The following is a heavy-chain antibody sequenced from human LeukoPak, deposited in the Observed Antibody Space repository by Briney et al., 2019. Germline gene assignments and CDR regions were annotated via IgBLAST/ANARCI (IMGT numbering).Heavy chain of an antibody. V-gene: IGHV4-34*01. Sequence: PSETLSLTCAVYGGSFSGYYWSRIRQPPGKGLEWIGEINHSGSTNYNPSLKSRVTISVDTSKNQFSLKLSSVTAADTAVYYCANTYYSSGWPGGDYWGQGTLVTVSS. J-gene: IGHJ4*02. CDR1: GGSFSGYY. CDR2: INHSGST. CDR3: ANTYYSSGWPGGDY. D-gene: IGHD6-19*01.